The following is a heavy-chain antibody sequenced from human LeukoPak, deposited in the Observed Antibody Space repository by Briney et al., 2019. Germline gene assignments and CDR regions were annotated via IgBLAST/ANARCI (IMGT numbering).Heavy chain of an antibody. CDR2: INPNSGGT. D-gene: IGHD4-17*01. CDR1: GYTFTSYY. Sequence: ASVKVSCKASGYTFTSYYMHWVRQAPGQGLEWMGWINPNSGGTNYAQKFQGRVTMTRDTSISTAYMELSRLRSDDTAVYYCASLGLYGDYVFDYWGQGTLVTVSS. CDR3: ASLGLYGDYVFDY. J-gene: IGHJ4*02. V-gene: IGHV1-2*02.